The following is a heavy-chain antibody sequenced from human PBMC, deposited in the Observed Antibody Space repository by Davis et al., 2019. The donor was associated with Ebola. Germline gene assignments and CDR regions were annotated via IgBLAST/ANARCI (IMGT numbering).Heavy chain of an antibody. D-gene: IGHD6-13*01. CDR2: ISSSGDKI. J-gene: IGHJ6*02. V-gene: IGHV3-23*01. CDR3: ARGGIAVDGTSSHGMDV. CDR1: GFTFDDYA. Sequence: PGGSLRLSCAASGFTFDDYAMHWVRQAPGKGLEWVSGISSSGDKIYYADSVKGRFTISRDNSKNTLYLQMTNLRAEDTAVYYCARGGIAVDGTSSHGMDVWGQGTTVTVSS.